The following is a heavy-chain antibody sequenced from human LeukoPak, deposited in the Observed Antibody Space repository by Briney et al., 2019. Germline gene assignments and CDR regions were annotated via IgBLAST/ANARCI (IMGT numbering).Heavy chain of an antibody. J-gene: IGHJ4*02. D-gene: IGHD6-19*01. CDR2: ICGSGAST. Sequence: GGSLRLSCAASGFTFSTYAMSWVRQAPGKGLEWVSTICGSGASTYYADSVKGRFTISRDNSKNTLYLQMNSLRAEDTAVYYCAKDRLSSGWYPDYWGQGTLVTVSS. CDR3: AKDRLSSGWYPDY. CDR1: GFTFSTYA. V-gene: IGHV3-23*01.